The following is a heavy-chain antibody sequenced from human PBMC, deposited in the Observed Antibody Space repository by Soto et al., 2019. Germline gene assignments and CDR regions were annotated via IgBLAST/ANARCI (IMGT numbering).Heavy chain of an antibody. Sequence: GGSLRLSCAASGFTFSSYWMSWVRQAPGKGLEWVANIKQDGSEKYYVDSVKGRFTISRDNAKNSLYLQMNSLRAEDTAVYYCARDQGIAVAGPDYWGQGTLVTVSS. CDR2: IKQDGSEK. J-gene: IGHJ4*02. CDR1: GFTFSSYW. V-gene: IGHV3-7*01. CDR3: ARDQGIAVAGPDY. D-gene: IGHD6-19*01.